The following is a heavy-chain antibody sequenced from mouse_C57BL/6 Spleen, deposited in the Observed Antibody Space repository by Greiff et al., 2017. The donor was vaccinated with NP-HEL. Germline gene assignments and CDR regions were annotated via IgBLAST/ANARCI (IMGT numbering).Heavy chain of an antibody. CDR1: GFNIKNTY. CDR2: IDPANGNT. V-gene: IGHV14-3*01. D-gene: IGHD1-1*01. CDR3: ARRGDGSSPFDD. Sequence: VQLQQSVAELVRPGASVKLSCTASGFNIKNTYMHWVKQRPEQGLEWIGRIDPANGNTKYAPKFQGTATITADTSSHAAYLQLSSLTSEDTVIYYCARRGDGSSPFDDGGQGTTLTVSS. J-gene: IGHJ2*01.